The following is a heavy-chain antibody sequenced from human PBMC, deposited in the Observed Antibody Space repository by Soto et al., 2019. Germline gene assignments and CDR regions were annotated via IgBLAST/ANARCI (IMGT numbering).Heavy chain of an antibody. CDR2: INPSGGST. Sequence: GASVKVSGKASGYTFTSYDMHRVRQAPGQGLEWMGIINPSGGSTSYAQKFQGRVTMTRDTSTSTVYMELSSLRSEDTAVYYCASGILAGQEGFDYWGQGTLVTVSS. D-gene: IGHD2-21*01. J-gene: IGHJ4*02. CDR3: ASGILAGQEGFDY. CDR1: GYTFTSYD. V-gene: IGHV1-46*01.